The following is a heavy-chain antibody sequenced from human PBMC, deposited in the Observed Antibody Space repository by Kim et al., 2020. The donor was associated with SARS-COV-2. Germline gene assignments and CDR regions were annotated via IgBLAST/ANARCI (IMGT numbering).Heavy chain of an antibody. CDR2: IYYSGST. Sequence: SETLSLTCTVSGGSISSYYWSWIRQPPGKGLEWIGYIYYSGSTNYNPSLKSRVTISVDTSKNQFSLKLSSVTAADTAVYYCARGTAGNDLWGGGTLVTVSS. V-gene: IGHV4-59*01. CDR1: GGSISSYY. CDR3: ARGTAGNDL. D-gene: IGHD6-13*01. J-gene: IGHJ2*01.